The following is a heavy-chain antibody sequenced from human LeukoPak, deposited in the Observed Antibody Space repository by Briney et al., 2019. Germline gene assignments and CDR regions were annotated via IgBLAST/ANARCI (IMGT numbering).Heavy chain of an antibody. V-gene: IGHV1-69*13. J-gene: IGHJ4*02. D-gene: IGHD3-3*01. CDR3: ARSGRFLEWLPNGYYFDY. CDR2: IIPIFGTA. Sequence: SVTVSCTASGGTFSSYAISWVRQAPGQGLEWMGGIIPIFGTANYAQKFQGRVTITADESTSTAYMELSSLRSEDTAVYYCARSGRFLEWLPNGYYFDYWGQGTLVTVSS. CDR1: GGTFSSYA.